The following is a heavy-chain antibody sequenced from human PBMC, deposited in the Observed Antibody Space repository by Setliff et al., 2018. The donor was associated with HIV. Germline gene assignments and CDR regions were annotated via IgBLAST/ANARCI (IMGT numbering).Heavy chain of an antibody. Sequence: SETLSLTCTVSGGSISSGIYYWSWIRQPAGKGLEWIGRIYTSGSTKYNPSLESRVTISVDTSKNQFSLKLSSVIAADTAVYYCARVGYHGSGRYSFDYWGQGTLVTVSS. CDR1: GGSISSGIYY. CDR2: IYTSGST. V-gene: IGHV4-61*02. CDR3: ARVGYHGSGRYSFDY. D-gene: IGHD3-10*01. J-gene: IGHJ4*02.